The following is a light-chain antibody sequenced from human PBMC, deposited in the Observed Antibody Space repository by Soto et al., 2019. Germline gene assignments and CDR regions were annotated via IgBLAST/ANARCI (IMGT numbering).Light chain of an antibody. CDR3: QQFNSVPYT. CDR2: EVS. Sequence: DIQMTQSPSTLSASVGDRVTITCRASRSAGEWLAWYQQKPGKAPKLLIYEVSRLHSGVPSRFSAGGSETEFSLTIYSLQPDDFAIYYCQQFNSVPYTFGPGTKVDIK. CDR1: RSAGEW. J-gene: IGKJ3*01. V-gene: IGKV1-5*03.